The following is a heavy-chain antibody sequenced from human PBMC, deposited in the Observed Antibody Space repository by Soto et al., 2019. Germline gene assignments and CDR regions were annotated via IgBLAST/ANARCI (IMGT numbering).Heavy chain of an antibody. V-gene: IGHV3-23*01. Sequence: GGSLRLSCAASGFTFSNYAMSWVRQAPGKGLEVVSVITGSGGSTYHVDSVKGRFTISRDNSKNTVHLQMNSLRAEDTAIYYCAKDLMVTRSAFDIWGRGTVVTVSS. CDR3: AKDLMVTRSAFDI. J-gene: IGHJ3*02. CDR2: ITGSGGST. D-gene: IGHD2-21*02. CDR1: GFTFSNYA.